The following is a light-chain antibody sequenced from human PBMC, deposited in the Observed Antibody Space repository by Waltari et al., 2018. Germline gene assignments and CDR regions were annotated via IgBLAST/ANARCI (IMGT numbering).Light chain of an antibody. CDR2: EVS. J-gene: IGLJ2*01. CDR1: SSDVGVYNY. V-gene: IGLV2-14*01. CDR3: SSYTTSSTRVV. Sequence: QSALTQPASVSGSPGQSITISCTGSSSDVGVYNYVSWYQQHPGKAPKLLIYEVSYRPSGVSYRFSGSNAGNTASLTISGLQAEDGADYYCSSYTTSSTRVVFGGGTTVTVL.